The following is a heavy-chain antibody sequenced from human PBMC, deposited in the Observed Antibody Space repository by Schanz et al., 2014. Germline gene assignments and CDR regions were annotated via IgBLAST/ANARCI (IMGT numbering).Heavy chain of an antibody. D-gene: IGHD1-1*01. Sequence: QVQLVESGGGVVQPGRSLRLSCAAYGFTLSSYAMHWVRQAPGKGLEWVAVISYGGSTKYYADSVKGRFTISRDNSKNTSDLQKNSLRADITAVNLGARAHDNNWYGKVLDSWGQGTQVTVSS. CDR3: ARAHDNNWYGKVLDS. CDR2: ISYGGSTK. V-gene: IGHV3-30-3*01. CDR1: GFTLSSYA. J-gene: IGHJ4*02.